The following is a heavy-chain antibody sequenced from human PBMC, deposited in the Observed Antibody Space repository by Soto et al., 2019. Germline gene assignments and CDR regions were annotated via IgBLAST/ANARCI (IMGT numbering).Heavy chain of an antibody. CDR3: ARLYGGNLFDY. Sequence: SETLSLTCTVSGGSLSPNYWAWIRQPPGKGLEWVGYIYFGGSTYYNPSLKSRVTISVDTSKNQFSLKLSSVTAADTAVYYCARLYGGNLFDYWGQGTLVTVSS. CDR1: GGSLSPNY. J-gene: IGHJ4*02. D-gene: IGHD4-17*01. V-gene: IGHV4-59*08. CDR2: IYFGGST.